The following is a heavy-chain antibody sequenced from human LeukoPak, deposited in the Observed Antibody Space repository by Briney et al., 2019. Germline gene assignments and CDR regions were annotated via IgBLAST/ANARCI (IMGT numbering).Heavy chain of an antibody. CDR1: GFTFSSYA. CDR3: ARGGGDGYSLYRNFDY. Sequence: GGSLRLSRAASGFTFSSYAMHWVRQAPGKGLEWVAVISYDGSNKYYADSVKGRFTISRDNSKNTLYLQMNSLRAEDTAVYYCARGGGDGYSLYRNFDYWGQGTLVTVSS. D-gene: IGHD5-24*01. V-gene: IGHV3-30-3*01. CDR2: ISYDGSNK. J-gene: IGHJ4*02.